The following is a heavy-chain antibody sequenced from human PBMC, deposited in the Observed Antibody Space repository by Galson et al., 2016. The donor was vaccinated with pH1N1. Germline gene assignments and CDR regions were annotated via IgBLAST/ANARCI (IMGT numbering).Heavy chain of an antibody. D-gene: IGHD4-23*01. V-gene: IGHV3-30*04. J-gene: IGHJ6*02. Sequence: SLRLSCAASGFTFSSYAMHWVRQAPGKGLEWVAVMSYDGSHKYCADSVKGRFTISRDNSKNTLYLQMNSLRAEDTAVYYCARDRLPYGGNTEGIFYYNGMDVWGQGTTVTVSS. CDR1: GFTFSSYA. CDR2: MSYDGSHK. CDR3: ARDRLPYGGNTEGIFYYNGMDV.